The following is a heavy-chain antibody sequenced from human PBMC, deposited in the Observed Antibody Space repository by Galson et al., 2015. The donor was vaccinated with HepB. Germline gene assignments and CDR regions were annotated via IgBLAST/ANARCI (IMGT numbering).Heavy chain of an antibody. CDR2: IIPIFGTA. CDR3: ARTPNYYDSSGYLDY. J-gene: IGHJ4*02. Sequence: VKVSCKASGGTFSSYAISWVRQAPGQGLEWMGGIIPIFGTANYAQKFQGRVTITADESTSTAYMELSSLRSEDTAVYYCARTPNYYDSSGYLDYWGQGTLVTVSS. CDR1: GGTFSSYA. D-gene: IGHD3-22*01. V-gene: IGHV1-69*01.